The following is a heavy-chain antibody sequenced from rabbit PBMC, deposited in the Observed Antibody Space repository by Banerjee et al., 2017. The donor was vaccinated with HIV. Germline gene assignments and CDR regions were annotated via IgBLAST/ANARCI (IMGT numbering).Heavy chain of an antibody. CDR1: GFSFSSSYY. CDR2: IGTGSGST. J-gene: IGHJ4*01. CDR3: ARDLAGVIGWNFSL. Sequence: QEQLEESGGDLVKPGASLTLTCTASGFSFSSSYYMCWVRQAPGKGLEWIGCIGTGSGSTYYASWAKGRFTITRSTSLSTVTLQLTSLTSADTATYFCARDLAGVIGWNFSLWGQGTLVTVS. V-gene: IGHV1S45*01. D-gene: IGHD4-1*01.